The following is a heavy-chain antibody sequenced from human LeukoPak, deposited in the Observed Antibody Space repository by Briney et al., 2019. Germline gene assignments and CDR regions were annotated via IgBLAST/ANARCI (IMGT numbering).Heavy chain of an antibody. CDR2: INHNGNVN. Sequence: GGSLRLSCAASGFTFSSYGMSWARQAPGKGLEWVASINHNGNVNYYVDSVKGRFTISRDNAKNSLYLQMSNLRAEDTAVYFCARGGGLDVWGQGATVTVSS. CDR3: ARGGGLDV. J-gene: IGHJ6*02. D-gene: IGHD3-16*01. V-gene: IGHV3-7*03. CDR1: GFTFSSYG.